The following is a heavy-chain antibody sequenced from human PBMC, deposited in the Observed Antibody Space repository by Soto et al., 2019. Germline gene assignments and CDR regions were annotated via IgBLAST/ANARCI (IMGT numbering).Heavy chain of an antibody. CDR2: VYPSDSEL. CDR1: GYRFSSSW. D-gene: IGHD3-16*01. CDR3: TKGATSPFDF. Sequence: PXDSLTISRHGAGYRFSSSWIGSVRQRPGKCLEWLGNVYPSDSELRDCPAFEGQVTISADNSINTAYLQLLNLKASDTAIYYCTKGATSPFDFWGQGTRVTVSS. J-gene: IGHJ4*02. V-gene: IGHV5-51*01.